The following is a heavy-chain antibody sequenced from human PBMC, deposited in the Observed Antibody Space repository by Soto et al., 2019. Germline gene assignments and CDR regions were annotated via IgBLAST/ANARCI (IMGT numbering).Heavy chain of an antibody. CDR1: GYTFTSYY. V-gene: IGHV1-2*02. J-gene: IGHJ4*02. Sequence: ASVKVSCKASGYTFTSYYIHWVRQAPGQGLEWMGWINPITGGTNYAPKFQGRVNMTRDTSITTAYMELSRLRSEDTAVYYCARNYYDSIDRGYLDYWGQGTPVTVSS. D-gene: IGHD3-22*01. CDR2: INPITGGT. CDR3: ARNYYDSIDRGYLDY.